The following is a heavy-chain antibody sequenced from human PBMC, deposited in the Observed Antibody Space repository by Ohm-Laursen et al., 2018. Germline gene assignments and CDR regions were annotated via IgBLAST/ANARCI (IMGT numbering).Heavy chain of an antibody. V-gene: IGHV3-9*01. CDR1: GFTFDDYA. J-gene: IGHJ4*02. Sequence: SLRLYCSASGFTFDDYAMHWVRQAPGKGLEWVSGISWNSGSIGYADSVKGRFTISRDNAKNSLYLQMNSLRAEDTALYYCAKGSSSSWSELDYWGQGTLVTVSS. D-gene: IGHD6-13*01. CDR3: AKGSSSSWSELDY. CDR2: ISWNSGSI.